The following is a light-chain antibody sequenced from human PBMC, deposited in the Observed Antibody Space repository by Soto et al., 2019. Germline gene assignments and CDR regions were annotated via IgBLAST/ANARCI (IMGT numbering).Light chain of an antibody. V-gene: IGLV2-14*01. CDR1: STDIGGYNY. J-gene: IGLJ1*01. CDR2: EVS. Sequence: QSALTQPASESGSPGQSITISCSGTSTDIGGYNYVSWYQQHPGKAPKLIIYEVSNRPSGVPDRFSGSKSGSTASLTISGLQAEDEADYYCSSYSSSDTLHAFGSPTKVTVL. CDR3: SSYSSSDTLHA.